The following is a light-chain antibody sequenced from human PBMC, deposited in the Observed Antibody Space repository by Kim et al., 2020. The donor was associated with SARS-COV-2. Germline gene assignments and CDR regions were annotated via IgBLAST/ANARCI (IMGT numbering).Light chain of an antibody. J-gene: IGKJ1*01. Sequence: SASVRDRFTISCRASQSIGGWLSWFQHKPDKAPKLLIYKASRLESGVPSRFSGSGSGTEFTLTISGLQPDDFGTYYCQQYNDYPWTFGQGTKVEI. V-gene: IGKV1-5*03. CDR2: KAS. CDR3: QQYNDYPWT. CDR1: QSIGGW.